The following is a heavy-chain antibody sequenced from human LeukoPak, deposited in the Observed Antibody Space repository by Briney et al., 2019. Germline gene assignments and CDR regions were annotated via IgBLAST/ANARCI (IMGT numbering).Heavy chain of an antibody. Sequence: SQTLSVTCTVSGGSISSGSYYWSWIRQPAGKGLEWIGRIYTSGSTNYNPSLKSRVTISVDTSKNQFSLKLSSVTAADTAVYYCARLVLGYCTNGVCYRWFDPWGQGTLVTVSS. J-gene: IGHJ5*02. CDR3: ARLVLGYCTNGVCYRWFDP. CDR2: IYTSGST. D-gene: IGHD2-8*01. CDR1: GGSISSGSYY. V-gene: IGHV4-61*02.